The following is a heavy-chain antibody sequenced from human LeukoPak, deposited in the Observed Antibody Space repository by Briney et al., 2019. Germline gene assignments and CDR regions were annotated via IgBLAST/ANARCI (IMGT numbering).Heavy chain of an antibody. D-gene: IGHD6-19*01. CDR3: AKVGRSGVGVDFTFDD. J-gene: IGHJ4*02. Sequence: GGSLRLSCAASGFSFSTYSFSWVRQAPGKGLEWVSAISGSGGSTYYADSVKGRFTISRDNSKNTLYLQMNSLRAEDTAVYYCAKVGRSGVGVDFTFDDWGQGTLVTVSS. V-gene: IGHV3-23*01. CDR2: ISGSGGST. CDR1: GFSFSTYS.